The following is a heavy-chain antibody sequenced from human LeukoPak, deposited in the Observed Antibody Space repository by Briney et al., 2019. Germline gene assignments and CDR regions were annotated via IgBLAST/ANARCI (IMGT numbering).Heavy chain of an antibody. Sequence: GGSLRLSCAASGFTFSSYAMHWVRQAPGKGLEWVAVISYDGSNKYYADSVKGRFTISRDNSKNTLYLQMNSLRAEDTAVYYCARSLFRGYYGSGSKRTGGLNDYWGQGTLVTVSS. J-gene: IGHJ4*02. CDR1: GFTFSSYA. CDR3: ARSLFRGYYGSGSKRTGGLNDY. D-gene: IGHD3-10*01. V-gene: IGHV3-30*04. CDR2: ISYDGSNK.